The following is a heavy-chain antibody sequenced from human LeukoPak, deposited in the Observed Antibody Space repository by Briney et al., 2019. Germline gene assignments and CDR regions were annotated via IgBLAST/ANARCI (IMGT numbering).Heavy chain of an antibody. CDR1: GGSFSGYY. J-gene: IGHJ4*02. CDR3: ARVSCSGGSCYSFDS. CDR2: INHSGST. V-gene: IGHV4-34*01. D-gene: IGHD2-15*01. Sequence: SETLSLTCAVYGGSFSGYYWSWIRQPPGKGLEWIGEINHSGSTNYNPSLKSRATMSVDTSKNQFSLNLSSVTAADAAVYYCARVSCSGGSCYSFDSWGQGTLVTVSS.